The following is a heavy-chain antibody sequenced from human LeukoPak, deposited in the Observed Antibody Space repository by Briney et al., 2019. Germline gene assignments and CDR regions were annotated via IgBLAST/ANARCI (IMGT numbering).Heavy chain of an antibody. Sequence: GGSLRLSCAAAGFTVSSNYMSWVRQAPGKGLEWVSVITSGGNTYYADSVKGRFTSSRDSSKNTLYLKMNSLGAEDTAVYYCARGGDIVGATRSAFDIWGQGTMVTVSS. CDR3: ARGGDIVGATRSAFDI. CDR1: GFTVSSNY. CDR2: ITSGGNT. D-gene: IGHD1-26*01. J-gene: IGHJ3*02. V-gene: IGHV3-53*01.